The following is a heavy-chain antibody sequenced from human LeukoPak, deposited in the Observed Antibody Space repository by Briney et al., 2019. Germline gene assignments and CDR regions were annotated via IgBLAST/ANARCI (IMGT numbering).Heavy chain of an antibody. CDR1: GFTFSSYA. D-gene: IGHD6-19*01. V-gene: IGHV3-23*01. Sequence: PGGSLRLSCAASGFTFSSYAMSWVRQAPGKGLEWVSAISGSGGSTYYADSVKGRFTITRDNSKNTLYLQMNSLIAEDTAVYYCAKIRSSVGWYEPFDSWGQGNLVTVSS. CDR3: AKIRSSVGWYEPFDS. CDR2: ISGSGGST. J-gene: IGHJ4*02.